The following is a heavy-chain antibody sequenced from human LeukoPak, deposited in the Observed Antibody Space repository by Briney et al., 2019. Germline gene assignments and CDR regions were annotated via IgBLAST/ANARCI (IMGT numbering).Heavy chain of an antibody. CDR2: IKQDGSEK. J-gene: IGHJ6*03. CDR1: GFTFSGSW. D-gene: IGHD3-9*01. V-gene: IGHV3-7*01. Sequence: GGSLRLSCAASGFTFSGSWMYWVRQAPGKGLEWVANIKQDGSEKYYVDSVKGRFTISRDNAKNSLYLQMNSLRAEDTAVYYCARDYDILTGYPYYYYYYMDVWGKGTTVTVSS. CDR3: ARDYDILTGYPYYYYYYMDV.